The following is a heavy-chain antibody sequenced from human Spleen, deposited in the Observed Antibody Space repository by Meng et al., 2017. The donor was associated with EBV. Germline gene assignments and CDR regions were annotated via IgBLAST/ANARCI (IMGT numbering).Heavy chain of an antibody. CDR1: GFTFSSYD. D-gene: IGHD3-22*01. CDR3: AAPYDNSDSYSH. J-gene: IGHJ4*02. V-gene: IGHV3-21*01. CDR2: ITSRSSYI. Sequence: EVQLVESGGGLVKPGGSLRLSCAASGFTFSSYDMNWVRQAPGKGLEWVASITSRSSYIYYADSVRGRFTISRDNAKNLLYLQMDSLRAEDTAVYYCAAPYDNSDSYSHWGQGTLVTVSS.